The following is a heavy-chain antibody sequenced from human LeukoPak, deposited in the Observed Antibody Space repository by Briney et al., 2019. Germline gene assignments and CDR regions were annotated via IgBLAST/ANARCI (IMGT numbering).Heavy chain of an antibody. D-gene: IGHD6-13*01. J-gene: IGHJ5*02. CDR3: ARGSSSWFFDP. CDR1: GVSISSGGYY. V-gene: IGHV4-61*08. Sequence: SETLSLTCTLSGVSISSGGYYWSWIRQPPGKGLEWIGYIYYSGGTNYNPSLKSRVTISVDTSKNQFSLKLSSVTAADTAVYYCARGSSSWFFDPWGQGTLVTVSS. CDR2: IYYSGGT.